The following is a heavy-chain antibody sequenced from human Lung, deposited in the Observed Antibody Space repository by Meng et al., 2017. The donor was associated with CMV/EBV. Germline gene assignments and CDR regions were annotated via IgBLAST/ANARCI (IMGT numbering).Heavy chain of an antibody. Sequence: SXXVSXKASGGTFSSYAISWVRQAPGQGLEWMGGIIPIFGTANYAQKFQGRVTITTDESTSTAYMELSSLRSEDTAVYYCARGGYQLLVYYYYYGMDVWXQGTTVTFSS. J-gene: IGHJ6*02. CDR1: GGTFSSYA. V-gene: IGHV1-69*05. CDR2: IIPIFGTA. CDR3: ARGGYQLLVYYYYYGMDV. D-gene: IGHD2-2*01.